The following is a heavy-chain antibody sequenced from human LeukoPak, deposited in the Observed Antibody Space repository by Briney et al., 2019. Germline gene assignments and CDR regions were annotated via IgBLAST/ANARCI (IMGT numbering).Heavy chain of an antibody. Sequence: SETLSLTCTVSGGSISNYYWTWIRQPAGKGLEWIGRIYTSGSTNYNPSLKSRVTMSVDTSKSQFSLRLSSVTAADTAVYYCTTIEYSSSIVYWGQGTLVTVSS. CDR3: TTIEYSSSIVY. CDR2: IYTSGST. V-gene: IGHV4-4*07. CDR1: GGSISNYY. D-gene: IGHD6-6*01. J-gene: IGHJ4*02.